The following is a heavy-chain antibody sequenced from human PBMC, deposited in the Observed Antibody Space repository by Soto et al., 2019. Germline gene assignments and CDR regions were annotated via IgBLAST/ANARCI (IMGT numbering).Heavy chain of an antibody. J-gene: IGHJ6*03. V-gene: IGHV4-39*07. Sequence: SETLSLTCTVSGASISSTSYYWGWIRQPPGKGLEWIGSIHHSGTTYYNPSLKSRVTISVDTSKNHFSLKLSSVTAVDTAVYYCARVYGPTYYDFWSGQNPPNYYYYYMDVWGKGTTVTVSS. D-gene: IGHD3-3*01. CDR1: GASISSTSYY. CDR3: ARVYGPTYYDFWSGQNPPNYYYYYMDV. CDR2: IHHSGTT.